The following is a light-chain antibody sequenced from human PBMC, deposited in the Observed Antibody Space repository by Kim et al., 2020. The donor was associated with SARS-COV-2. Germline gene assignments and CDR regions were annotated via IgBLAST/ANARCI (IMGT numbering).Light chain of an antibody. CDR3: QVWNSSSDHVV. J-gene: IGLJ2*01. Sequence: APGKTARVTCGGNNIGSKSVHWYQQKPGQAPVLVIYYDSGRPSGIPERFSGSNSGNTATLTISRVEAGDEADYYCQVWNSSSDHVVFGGGTQLTVL. CDR2: YDS. CDR1: NIGSKS. V-gene: IGLV3-21*04.